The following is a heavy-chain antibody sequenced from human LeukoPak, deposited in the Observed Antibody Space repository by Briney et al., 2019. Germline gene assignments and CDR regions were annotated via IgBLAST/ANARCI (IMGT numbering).Heavy chain of an antibody. CDR2: ISYDGSNK. D-gene: IGHD5-12*01. CDR1: GFTFSSYA. J-gene: IGHJ4*02. V-gene: IGHV3-30*01. CDR3: ARDFRVAKGNTIDY. Sequence: PVRSLRLSCAASGFTFSSYAMHCVRQAPGKGREGVAVISYDGSNKYYADSVKGRFTISRDNSKKQLYLQMNSLRAEDTAVYYCARDFRVAKGNTIDYWGQGTLVTVSS.